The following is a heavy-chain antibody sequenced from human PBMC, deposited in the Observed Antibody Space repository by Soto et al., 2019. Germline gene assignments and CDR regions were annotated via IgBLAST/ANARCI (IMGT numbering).Heavy chain of an antibody. Sequence: SGTLSLRCTDSGGSISSYYGSWIRQPPGKGLEWIGYIYYSGSTNYNPSLKSRVTISVDTSKNQFSLKLSSVTAADTAVYYCARDLRGWFDPWGQGTLVTVSS. J-gene: IGHJ5*02. CDR2: IYYSGST. V-gene: IGHV4-59*01. D-gene: IGHD3-16*01. CDR3: ARDLRGWFDP. CDR1: GGSISSYY.